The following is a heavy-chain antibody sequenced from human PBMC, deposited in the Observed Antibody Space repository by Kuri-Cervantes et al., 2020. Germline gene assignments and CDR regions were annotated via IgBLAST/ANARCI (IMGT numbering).Heavy chain of an antibody. CDR3: AREHYYFDY. CDR1: GGSISSYY. CDR2: IYTSGST. Sequence: GSLRLSCTVSGGSISSYYWSWIRQPAGKGLEWIGRIYTSGSTNYNPSLKSRVTISVDKSKNQFSLKLSSVTAADTAVYYCAREHYYFDYWGQGTLVTVSS. V-gene: IGHV4-4*07. J-gene: IGHJ4*02.